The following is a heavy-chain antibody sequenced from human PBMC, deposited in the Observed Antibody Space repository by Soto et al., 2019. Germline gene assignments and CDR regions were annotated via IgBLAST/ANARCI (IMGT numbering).Heavy chain of an antibody. V-gene: IGHV4-30-4*01. CDR1: GGSIGSADYY. D-gene: IGHD5-12*01. CDR3: ARAIVVTIGGMDV. J-gene: IGHJ6*02. CDR2: IYYSGST. Sequence: PSETLSLTCTVSGGSIGSADYYWSWVRQPPGKGLEWIGYIYYSGSTFFNPSLKSRVTISKDTSRNQFSLRLNSVTAADTAVYYCARAIVVTIGGMDVWGQGNTVTVSS.